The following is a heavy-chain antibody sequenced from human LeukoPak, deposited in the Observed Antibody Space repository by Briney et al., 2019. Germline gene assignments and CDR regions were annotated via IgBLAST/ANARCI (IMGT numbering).Heavy chain of an antibody. Sequence: SETLSLTCAVSGGSISSGGYSWSWIRQPPGKGLEWIGYIYYSGSTNYNPSLKSRVTISVDTSKNQFSLKLSSVTAADTAVYYCARSPNSGSYYRLLGYFDYWGQGTLVTVSS. V-gene: IGHV4-61*08. CDR3: ARSPNSGSYYRLLGYFDY. CDR1: GGSISSGGYS. J-gene: IGHJ4*02. D-gene: IGHD1-26*01. CDR2: IYYSGST.